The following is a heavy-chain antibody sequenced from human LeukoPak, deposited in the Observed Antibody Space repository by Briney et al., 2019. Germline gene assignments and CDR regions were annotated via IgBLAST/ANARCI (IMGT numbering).Heavy chain of an antibody. CDR1: GFKFDNYA. J-gene: IGHJ6*03. CDR2: LSWKSHVE. CDR3: AKDGSGTYGGYMDV. V-gene: IGHV3-9*01. Sequence: PGRSLRRSCVASGFKFDNYAMHWLRQAPGKGLQWVAGLSWKSHVEGYVDSVKGRFTISRDNAKNSVYLQMNSLRGDDTAVYFCAKDGSGTYGGYMDVWGKGTTVVVS. D-gene: IGHD1-26*01.